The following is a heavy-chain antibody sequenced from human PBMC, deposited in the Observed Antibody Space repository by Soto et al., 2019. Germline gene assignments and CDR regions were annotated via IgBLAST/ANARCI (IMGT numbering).Heavy chain of an antibody. CDR1: GFTFSDHY. CDR2: TRSKVYRYTT. D-gene: IGHD6-13*01. V-gene: IGHV3-72*01. J-gene: IGHJ4*02. Sequence: PGGSLRLSCAASGFTFSDHYMDWVRQAPGKGLEWVGRTRSKVYRYTTEYAASVKGRFTISRDDSKNSLYLQMDSLKTEDTAVYYCARVYSSSWSGSYFDYWGQGTLVTVSS. CDR3: ARVYSSSWSGSYFDY.